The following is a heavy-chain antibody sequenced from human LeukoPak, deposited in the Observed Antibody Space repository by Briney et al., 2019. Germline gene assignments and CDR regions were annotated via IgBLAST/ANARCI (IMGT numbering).Heavy chain of an antibody. CDR1: GYIFTSYW. Sequence: GESLKISCKGSGYIFTSYWIGWVRQMPGKGLEWMGIIYPGDSDTRYSPSFQGQVTISADKSISTAYLQWSSLKASDTAMYYCARPSLSGWYYFDYWGQGTLVTVST. D-gene: IGHD6-19*01. CDR3: ARPSLSGWYYFDY. CDR2: IYPGDSDT. J-gene: IGHJ4*02. V-gene: IGHV5-51*01.